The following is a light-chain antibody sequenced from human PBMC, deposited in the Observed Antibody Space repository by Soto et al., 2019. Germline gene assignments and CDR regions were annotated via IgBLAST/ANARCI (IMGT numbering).Light chain of an antibody. V-gene: IGKV3-11*01. CDR3: QQRSNWLSTT. Sequence: EIVLTQSPATLSLSPGERATLSCRASQSVSSYLAWYQQKPGQAPRLLIYDASNRATGIPARFSGSGSGTDFTLTISSLEPEDFAVYYCQQRSNWLSTTFGQGTRLEIK. CDR2: DAS. J-gene: IGKJ5*01. CDR1: QSVSSY.